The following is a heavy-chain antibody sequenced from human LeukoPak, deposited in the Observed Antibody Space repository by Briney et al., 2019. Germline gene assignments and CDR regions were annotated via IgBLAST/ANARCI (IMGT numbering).Heavy chain of an antibody. CDR2: IYSSGST. CDR1: GGSISSGSYY. D-gene: IGHD2-2*01. CDR3: ARGQIELGYCSSTSCSHGAFDI. V-gene: IGHV4-61*02. Sequence: SETLSLTCTVSGGSISSGSYYWSWIRQPAGKGLEWIGCIYSSGSTNYNPPLKSRVTISVDTSKNQFSLKLSSVTAADTAVYYCARGQIELGYCSSTSCSHGAFDIWGQGTMVTVSS. J-gene: IGHJ3*02.